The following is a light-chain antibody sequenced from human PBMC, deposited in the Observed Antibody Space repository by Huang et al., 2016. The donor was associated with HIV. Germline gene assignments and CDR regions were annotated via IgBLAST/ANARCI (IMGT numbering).Light chain of an antibody. V-gene: IGKV1-8*01. Sequence: AIRITQSPSSLSASTGDRVTITCRASQGISSYLAWYQQKPGKAPKLLSYAASTLQSGVPSRFSGSGSGTDFTLTISCLQSEDFATYYCQQYYSYPPTFGQGTKVEIK. CDR3: QQYYSYPPT. CDR2: AAS. CDR1: QGISSY. J-gene: IGKJ1*01.